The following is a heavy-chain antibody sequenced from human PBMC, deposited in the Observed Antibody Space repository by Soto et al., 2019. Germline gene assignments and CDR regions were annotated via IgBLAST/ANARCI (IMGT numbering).Heavy chain of an antibody. D-gene: IGHD5-12*01. V-gene: IGHV1-69*06. J-gene: IGHJ3*01. CDR3: ATAYRGYEAEALDV. Sequence: QVQLVQSGAEVKRPGSSVKVSCKPSGGTFSSLSITWVRQAPGQGLQWVGAIVPIFGTTSYAQKFQDRVAISADKSTTTAYMELSSLRSEDTAVYYCATAYRGYEAEALDVWGQGTKVTVSS. CDR1: GGTFSSLS. CDR2: IVPIFGTT.